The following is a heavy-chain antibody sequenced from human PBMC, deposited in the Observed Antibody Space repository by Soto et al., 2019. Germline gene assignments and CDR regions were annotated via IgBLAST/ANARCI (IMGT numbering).Heavy chain of an antibody. CDR3: ARLDAEKGAKLNYYYYYMDV. CDR1: GFTFSSYG. D-gene: IGHD1-26*01. J-gene: IGHJ6*03. CDR2: IWYDGSNK. Sequence: QVQLVESGGGVVQPGRSLRLSCAASGFTFSSYGMHWVRQAPGKGLEWVAVIWYDGSNKYYADSVKGRFTISRDNSKNTLYLQMNSLRAEDTAVYYCARLDAEKGAKLNYYYYYMDVWGKGTTVTVSS. V-gene: IGHV3-33*01.